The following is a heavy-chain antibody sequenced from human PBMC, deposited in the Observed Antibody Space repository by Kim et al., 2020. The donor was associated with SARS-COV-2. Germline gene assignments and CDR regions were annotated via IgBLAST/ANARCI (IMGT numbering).Heavy chain of an antibody. CDR3: ASHYSGYVFYYFDY. D-gene: IGHD5-12*01. CDR1: GGTFSSYA. V-gene: IGHV1-69*13. CDR2: IIPIFGTA. Sequence: SVKVSCKASGGTFSSYAISWVRQAPGQGLEWMGGIIPIFGTANYAQKFQGRVTITADESTSTAYMELSSLRSEDTAVYYCASHYSGYVFYYFDYWGQGTLVTVSS. J-gene: IGHJ4*02.